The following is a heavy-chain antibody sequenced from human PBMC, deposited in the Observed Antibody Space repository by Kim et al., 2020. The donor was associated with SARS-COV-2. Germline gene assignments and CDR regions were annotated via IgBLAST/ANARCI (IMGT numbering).Heavy chain of an antibody. CDR1: GYSFTSYW. Sequence: GESLKISCKGSGYSFTSYWIGWVRQMPGKGLEWMGIIYPGDSDTRYSPSFQGQVTISADKSISTAYLQWSSLKASDTAMYYCARQGRGDYIEYYFDYWGQGTLVTVSS. D-gene: IGHD4-4*01. V-gene: IGHV5-51*01. CDR2: IYPGDSDT. CDR3: ARQGRGDYIEYYFDY. J-gene: IGHJ4*02.